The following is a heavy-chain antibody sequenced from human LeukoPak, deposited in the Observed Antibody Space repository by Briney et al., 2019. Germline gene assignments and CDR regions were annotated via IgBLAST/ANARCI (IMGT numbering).Heavy chain of an antibody. CDR3: AKFFYGFQTATVLFDY. CDR2: ISSSGSTI. V-gene: IGHV3-11*01. Sequence: GGSLRLSCAASGFTFSDYYMSWIRQAPGKGLEWVSYISSSGSTIYYADSVKGRFTISRDNAKNSLYLQMNSLRAEDTAVYYCAKFFYGFQTATVLFDYWGQGTLVTVSS. J-gene: IGHJ4*02. D-gene: IGHD2-15*01. CDR1: GFTFSDYY.